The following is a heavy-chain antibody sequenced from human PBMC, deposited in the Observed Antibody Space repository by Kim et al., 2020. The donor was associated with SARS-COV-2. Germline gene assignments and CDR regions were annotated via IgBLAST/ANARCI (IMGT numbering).Heavy chain of an antibody. J-gene: IGHJ4*01. D-gene: IGHD5-18*01. Sequence: SETLSLTCTVSGGSISSYYWSWIRQPPGKGLEWIGYIYYSGSTNYNPSLKSRVTISVDTSKNQFSLKLSSVTAADTAVYYCARLPRTGIQLEYYFDYWG. CDR2: IYYSGST. V-gene: IGHV4-59*08. CDR3: ARLPRTGIQLEYYFDY. CDR1: GGSISSYY.